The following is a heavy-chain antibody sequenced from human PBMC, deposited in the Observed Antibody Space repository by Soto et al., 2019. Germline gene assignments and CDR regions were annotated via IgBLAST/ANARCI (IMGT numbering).Heavy chain of an antibody. V-gene: IGHV3-23*01. Sequence: GGSLRLSCAASGFTFSSYAMSWVRQAPGKGLEWVSAISGSGGSTYYADSVKGRFTISRDNSKNTLYLQMNSLRAEDTAVYYFANAPNNVFGSGSPRFPPWGKGPLVTVSS. J-gene: IGHJ5*02. CDR1: GFTFSSYA. CDR2: ISGSGGST. CDR3: ANAPNNVFGSGSPRFPP. D-gene: IGHD3-3*01.